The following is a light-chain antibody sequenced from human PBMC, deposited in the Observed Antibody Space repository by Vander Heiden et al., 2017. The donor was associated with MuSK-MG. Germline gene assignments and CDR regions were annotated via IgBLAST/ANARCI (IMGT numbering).Light chain of an antibody. CDR2: YDN. V-gene: IGLV3-21*04. Sequence: SYVLTQPTSVSVAPGETARSTCGGDNIGGKSVHWYQQKPGQAPVLVIYYDNERPSGIPERFSGSNSGDTATLTISRVDAGDEADYYCQVWDSDSDHPVFGAGTKVTAL. J-gene: IGLJ1*01. CDR1: NIGGKS. CDR3: QVWDSDSDHPV.